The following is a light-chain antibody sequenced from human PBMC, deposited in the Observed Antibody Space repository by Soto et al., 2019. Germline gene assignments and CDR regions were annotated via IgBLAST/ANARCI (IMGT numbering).Light chain of an antibody. CDR3: QTWGTGIQV. Sequence: QLVLTQSPSASASLGASVKLTCTLSSAHSSYVIAWHQQQPEKGPRYLMKVDSDGSHSKGDGIPDRFSGSSSGAERYLIISSLQSEDEADYYCQTWGTGIQVFGAGTKLTVL. CDR1: SAHSSYV. V-gene: IGLV4-69*02. CDR2: VDSDGSH. J-gene: IGLJ1*01.